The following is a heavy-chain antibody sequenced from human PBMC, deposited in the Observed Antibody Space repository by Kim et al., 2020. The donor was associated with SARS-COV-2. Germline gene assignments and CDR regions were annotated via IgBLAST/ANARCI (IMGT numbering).Heavy chain of an antibody. V-gene: IGHV3-74*01. CDR1: GFTFSSSW. Sequence: GGSLRLSCGASGFTFSSSWMHWVRQAPGKGLVWVSRINSDGSNTNYADSVKGRFTISRDNAKNTLYLQMNSLRGEDTAVYHCARDSLVVQTSNWGQGTLV. CDR2: INSDGSNT. D-gene: IGHD2-15*01. CDR3: ARDSLVVQTSN. J-gene: IGHJ4*02.